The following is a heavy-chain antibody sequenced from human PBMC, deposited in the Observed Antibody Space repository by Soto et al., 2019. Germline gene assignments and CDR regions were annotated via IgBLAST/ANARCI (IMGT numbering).Heavy chain of an antibody. Sequence: ASVKVSCKASGYIFRSYGISWVRQAPGQGLEWMGWISPYNGNTNNAHKFQGRVTMTTDTSTSTAYMELRSLRSDDTAVYYCAREVVVVVSATVYAFDVWGQGTMVTVS. D-gene: IGHD2-15*01. J-gene: IGHJ3*01. V-gene: IGHV1-18*01. CDR2: ISPYNGNT. CDR1: GYIFRSYG. CDR3: AREVVVVVSATVYAFDV.